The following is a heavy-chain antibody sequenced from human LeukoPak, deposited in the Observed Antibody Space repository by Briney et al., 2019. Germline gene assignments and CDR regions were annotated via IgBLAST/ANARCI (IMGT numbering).Heavy chain of an antibody. D-gene: IGHD5-18*01. CDR2: IYYSGGT. CDR3: ARVDTAYYYYGMDV. CDR1: GGSVSSGSYY. Sequence: PSETLSLTCTVSGGSVSSGSYYWSWIRQPPGKGLEWIGYIYYSGGTNYNPSLKSRVTISVDTSKNQFSLKLSSVTAADTAVYYCARVDTAYYYYGMDVWGQGTTVTVSS. J-gene: IGHJ6*02. V-gene: IGHV4-61*01.